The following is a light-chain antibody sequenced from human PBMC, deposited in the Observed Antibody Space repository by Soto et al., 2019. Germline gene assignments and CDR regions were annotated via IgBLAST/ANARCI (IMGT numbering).Light chain of an antibody. CDR1: QSISTN. J-gene: IGKJ1*01. V-gene: IGKV1-39*01. CDR3: QHSYETSWT. CDR2: ASL. Sequence: DIQMTQSPSSLSASVGDRVTITFRASQSISTNLNWYQQKPGKAPKLLIYASLSLQTGFTSRFTGSRSGTDFTLTISSLEPEGFATYYCQHSYETSWTFGEGIKVVIK.